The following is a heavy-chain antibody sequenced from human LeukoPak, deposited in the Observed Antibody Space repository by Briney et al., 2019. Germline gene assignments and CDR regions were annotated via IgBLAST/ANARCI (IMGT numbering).Heavy chain of an antibody. Sequence: PGGSLRLSCAASGFTFSNAWMSWVRQPPGKGLEWVGRIKSKTDGETTDYAAPVKGRFTVSRDDSKATLYLQMNSLKTEDTALYYYTTETVNLVRGVNDYWGQGTLVTVSS. CDR3: TTETVNLVRGVNDY. CDR2: IKSKTDGETT. V-gene: IGHV3-15*01. J-gene: IGHJ4*02. CDR1: GFTFSNAW. D-gene: IGHD3-10*01.